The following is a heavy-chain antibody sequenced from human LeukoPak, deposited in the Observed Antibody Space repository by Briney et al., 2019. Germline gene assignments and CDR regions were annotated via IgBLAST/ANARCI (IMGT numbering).Heavy chain of an antibody. Sequence: GGSLRLSCAASGFTFSSYSMNWVRQAPGKGLEWVGRIKSKTDGGTTDYAAPVKGRFTISRDDSKNTLYLQMNSLKTEDTAVYYCTTDRSVTTRAQYYYYYYMDVWGKGTTVTVSS. CDR1: GFTFSSYS. CDR2: IKSKTDGGTT. CDR3: TTDRSVTTRAQYYYYYYMDV. D-gene: IGHD4-11*01. V-gene: IGHV3-15*01. J-gene: IGHJ6*03.